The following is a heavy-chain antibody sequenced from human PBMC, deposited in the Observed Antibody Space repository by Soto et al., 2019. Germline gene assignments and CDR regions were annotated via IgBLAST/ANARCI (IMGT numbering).Heavy chain of an antibody. CDR3: TRRSGRDILTGSNWFDP. CDR1: GFTFSGSA. V-gene: IGHV3-73*01. CDR2: IRSKANSYAT. D-gene: IGHD3-9*01. J-gene: IGHJ5*02. Sequence: PGGSLRLSCAASGFTFSGSAMHWVRQASGKGLEWVGRIRSKANSYATAYAASVKGRFTISRDDSKNTAYLQMNSLKTEDTAVYYCTRRSGRDILTGSNWFDPWGQGTLVTVSS.